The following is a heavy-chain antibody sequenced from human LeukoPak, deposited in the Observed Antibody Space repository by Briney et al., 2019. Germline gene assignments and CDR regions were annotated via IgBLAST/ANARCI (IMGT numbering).Heavy chain of an antibody. D-gene: IGHD2-2*02. CDR1: GFSFTSSW. V-gene: IGHV3-7*03. CDR2: IAGDESQK. CDR3: ARATPGVQDIVVVPAAIPDY. Sequence: GGSLRLSCVASGFSFTSSWMTWVRQGPGKGLEWVANIAGDESQKRYMDSVKGRFTISRDNAKNSLYLQMNSLRAEDTAVYYCARATPGVQDIVVVPAAIPDYWGQGTLVTVSS. J-gene: IGHJ4*02.